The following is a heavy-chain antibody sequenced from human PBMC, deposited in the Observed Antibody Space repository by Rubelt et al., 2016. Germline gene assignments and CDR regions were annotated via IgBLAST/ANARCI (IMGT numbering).Heavy chain of an antibody. D-gene: IGHD2-8*01. CDR1: GFIVRSND. Sequence: VQLVESGGDLVQPGGSLRLSCVATGFIVRSNDMNWVRQTPGKGLEWVSVIYSDDRTDYADSVKGRFVSSRDNCKNTLHYQMGKLRAEDTAVYYCASLKWSTWGQGTLVTVSS. J-gene: IGHJ4*02. CDR2: IYSDDRT. CDR3: ASLKWST. V-gene: IGHV3-66*01.